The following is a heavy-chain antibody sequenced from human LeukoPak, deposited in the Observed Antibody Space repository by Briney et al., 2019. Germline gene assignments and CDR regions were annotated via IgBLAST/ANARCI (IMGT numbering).Heavy chain of an antibody. J-gene: IGHJ5*02. CDR2: IWFDGSKK. CDR1: GFTFSSYG. CDR3: AKGGYCSSTSCYVGWFDP. V-gene: IGHV3-33*06. Sequence: GGSLRLSCAASGFTFSSYGMHWVRQVRQAPGKGPEWVAVIWFDGSKKYYSDSVKGRFTISRDNSKNTLFLQMNSLRAEDTAVYYCAKGGYCSSTSCYVGWFDPWGQGTLVTVSS. D-gene: IGHD2-2*01.